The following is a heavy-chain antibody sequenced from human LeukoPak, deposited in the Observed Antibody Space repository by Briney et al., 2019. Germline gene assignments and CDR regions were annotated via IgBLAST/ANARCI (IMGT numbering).Heavy chain of an antibody. J-gene: IGHJ1*01. V-gene: IGHV5-51*01. CDR1: GYIFTSYW. Sequence: GESLKISCKDSGYIFTSYWIVWVRQMPGKSLEWMGIIYPDDSDTRYSPSFQGQVTISADKSISTAYLQWNSLKSSDTAMYYCGLSVAGITYFQEWGQGTLVTVSS. D-gene: IGHD6-19*01. CDR2: IYPDDSDT. CDR3: GLSVAGITYFQE.